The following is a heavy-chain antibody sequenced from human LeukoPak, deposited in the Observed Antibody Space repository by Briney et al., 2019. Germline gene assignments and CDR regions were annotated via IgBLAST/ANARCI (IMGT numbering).Heavy chain of an antibody. CDR3: ARDSAHFWSGYAFDI. V-gene: IGHV4-59*12. D-gene: IGHD3-3*02. Sequence: SETLSLTCTVSGGSINGYYWSLIRQPPGKGLEWIGYIYYSGSTNYNPSLKSRVTISIDTSKNQFSLKLSSVTAADTAVYYCARDSAHFWSGYAFDIWGQGTMVTVSS. CDR2: IYYSGST. CDR1: GGSINGYY. J-gene: IGHJ3*02.